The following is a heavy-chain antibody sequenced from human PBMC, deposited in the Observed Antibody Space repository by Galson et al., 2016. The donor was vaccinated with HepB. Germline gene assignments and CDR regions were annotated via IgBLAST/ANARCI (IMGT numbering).Heavy chain of an antibody. D-gene: IGHD5-18*01. V-gene: IGHV3-33*08. J-gene: IGHJ6*02. CDR2: IWYDGTNK. CDR1: GFTFNTYA. CDR3: ARGGYSYDTQGGYYDYYGMDV. Sequence: SLRLSCAASGFTFNTYAMHWVRQAPGKGLEWVTLIWYDGTNKYYADSVKGRFTIPSDNSKNTLYLQMNSLRAEDTAVYYCARGGYSYDTQGGYYDYYGMDVWGQGTTVTVSS.